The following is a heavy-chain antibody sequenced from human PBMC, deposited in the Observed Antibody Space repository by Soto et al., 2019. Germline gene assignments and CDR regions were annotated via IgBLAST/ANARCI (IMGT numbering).Heavy chain of an antibody. Sequence: PGWSLRLSCAASGFTFSDFYMSWIRLAPGKGLQWISCISSSGDTMHYADSVKGRFSISRDNAKNSLYLQMNSLRADDTAVYYCARDIWGLRTIFDYWGRGTLVTVSS. CDR1: GFTFSDFY. D-gene: IGHD3-16*01. V-gene: IGHV3-11*01. CDR2: ISSSGDTM. J-gene: IGHJ4*02. CDR3: ARDIWGLRTIFDY.